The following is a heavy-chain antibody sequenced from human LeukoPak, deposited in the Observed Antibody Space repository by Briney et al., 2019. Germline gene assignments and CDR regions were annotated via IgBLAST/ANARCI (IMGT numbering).Heavy chain of an antibody. V-gene: IGHV3-30*09. CDR1: GFTFSSYA. CDR3: ARDIAVAGTSLDY. J-gene: IGHJ4*02. D-gene: IGHD6-19*01. CDR2: ISYDGSNK. Sequence: GGSLRLSCAASGFTFSSYAMHWVRQAPGKGLEWVAVISYDGSNKYYADSVKGRFAISRDNSKNTLYLQMNSLRAEDTAVYYCARDIAVAGTSLDYWGQGTLVTVSS.